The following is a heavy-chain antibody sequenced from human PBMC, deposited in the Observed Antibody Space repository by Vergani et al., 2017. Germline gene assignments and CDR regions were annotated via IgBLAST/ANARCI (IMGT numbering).Heavy chain of an antibody. Sequence: VQLLESGGGLVQPGGSLRLSCGASGFTFSSYAMHWVRQAPGKGLEWVEVTWYDGNNKQYADSVKGRFTISRDNSKSTMYLQMNSLRDEDTGVYYCARDLRLLYNRFDPWGQGTLVTVSS. D-gene: IGHD1-14*01. CDR3: ARDLRLLYNRFDP. J-gene: IGHJ5*02. CDR2: TWYDGNNK. V-gene: IGHV3-33*08. CDR1: GFTFSSYA.